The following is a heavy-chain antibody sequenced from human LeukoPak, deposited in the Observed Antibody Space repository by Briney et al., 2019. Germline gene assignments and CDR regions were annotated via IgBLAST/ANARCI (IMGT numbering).Heavy chain of an antibody. Sequence: ASVKVSCTASGYTFTSYDINWVRQATGQGLEWMGWMNPNSGNTGYAQKFQVRVTITRNTPISTAYMELRSLRSEDTAVYYCARGRSKRYSYGFRNWGQGTLVTVSS. CDR3: ARGRSKRYSYGFRN. D-gene: IGHD5-18*01. V-gene: IGHV1-8*03. CDR2: MNPNSGNT. CDR1: GYTFTSYD. J-gene: IGHJ4*02.